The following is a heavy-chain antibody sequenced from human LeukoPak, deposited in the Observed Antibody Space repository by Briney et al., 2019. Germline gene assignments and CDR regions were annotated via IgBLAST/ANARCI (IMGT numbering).Heavy chain of an antibody. CDR3: ARAPITMVRGVILDFEY. V-gene: IGHV1-18*04. Sequence: ASVKVSCKASGYTFTSYDISWVRQAPGQGLEWMGWISAYNGNTNYAQKLQGRVTMTTDTSTSTAYMELRSLRSDDTAVYYCARAPITMVRGVILDFEYWGQGTLVTVSS. D-gene: IGHD3-10*01. CDR1: GYTFTSYD. CDR2: ISAYNGNT. J-gene: IGHJ4*02.